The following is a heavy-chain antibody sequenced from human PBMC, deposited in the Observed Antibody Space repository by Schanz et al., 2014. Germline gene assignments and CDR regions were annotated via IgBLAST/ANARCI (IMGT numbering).Heavy chain of an antibody. CDR3: AKDDTQVNGMDV. J-gene: IGHJ6*02. V-gene: IGHV3-30*18. Sequence: QVQLVESGGGVVQPGRSLRLSCAASRFTFSGYGMHWVRQAPGKGLEWVAIISYDGRHKNYADSVKGRFTISRDNSKNTLHLQMNSLRVEYTAVYYCAKDDTQVNGMDVWGQGTTVTVSS. CDR2: ISYDGRHK. CDR1: RFTFSGYG.